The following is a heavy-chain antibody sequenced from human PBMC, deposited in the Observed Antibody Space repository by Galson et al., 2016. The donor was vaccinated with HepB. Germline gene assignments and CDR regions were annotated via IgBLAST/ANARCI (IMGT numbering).Heavy chain of an antibody. V-gene: IGHV3-33*01. J-gene: IGHJ4*02. D-gene: IGHD1-1*01. Sequence: SLRLSCAASGFTFRTYNIHWVRQAPGKGLEWVAAIWYDGSNKYYADSVKGRFTISRDNSNNTVHVQMNSLRAEDTAVYYCARGKEEWNDIYDYWGQGTLVTVSS. CDR3: ARGKEEWNDIYDY. CDR1: GFTFRTYN. CDR2: IWYDGSNK.